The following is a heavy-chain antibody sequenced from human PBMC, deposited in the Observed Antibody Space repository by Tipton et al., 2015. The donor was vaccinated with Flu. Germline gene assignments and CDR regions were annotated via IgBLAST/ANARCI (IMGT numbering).Heavy chain of an antibody. D-gene: IGHD1-1*01. CDR1: GGSISSGGYF. CDR2: IYYSGST. Sequence: LRLSCTVSGGSISSGGYFWSWIRQHPGKGLEWIGYIYYSGSTSYNPSLKSRLTISVDTSKNQFSLKLSSVTAAYTAVYSCARERGQLEGHVYYYYGMDVWGQGTTVTVS. CDR3: ARERGQLEGHVYYYYGMDV. J-gene: IGHJ6*02. V-gene: IGHV4-31*02.